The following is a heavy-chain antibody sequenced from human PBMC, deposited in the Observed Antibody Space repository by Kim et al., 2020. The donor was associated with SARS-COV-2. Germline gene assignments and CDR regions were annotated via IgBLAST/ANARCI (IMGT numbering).Heavy chain of an antibody. J-gene: IGHJ5*02. V-gene: IGHV3-30*02. D-gene: IGHD3-10*01. CDR3: AKDYYGSGFDP. CDR2: K. Sequence: KYYADSVKGRFTISRDNSKNTLYLQMNSLRAEDTAVYYCAKDYYGSGFDPWGQGTLVTVSS.